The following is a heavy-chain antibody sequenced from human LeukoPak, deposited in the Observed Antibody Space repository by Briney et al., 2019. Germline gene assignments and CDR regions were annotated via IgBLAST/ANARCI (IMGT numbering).Heavy chain of an antibody. CDR1: GGTFSSYA. V-gene: IGHV1-69*05. CDR3: AREGRYRLRVAPFDY. J-gene: IGHJ4*02. D-gene: IGHD2-2*01. Sequence: GSSVKVSCKASGGTFSSYAISWVRQAPGQGLEWMGGIIPIFGTANYAQKFQGRVTITTDESTSTAYMELSSLRSEDTAVYYCAREGRYRLRVAPFDYWGQGTLVTVSS. CDR2: IIPIFGTA.